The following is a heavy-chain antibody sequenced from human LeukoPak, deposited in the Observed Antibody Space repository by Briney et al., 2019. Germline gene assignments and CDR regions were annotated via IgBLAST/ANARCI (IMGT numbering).Heavy chain of an antibody. D-gene: IGHD1-14*01. V-gene: IGHV4-59*01. CDR1: GGSISSYY. CDR2: IYYSGST. CDR3: ARLYNGNQGDAFDI. Sequence: PSETLSLTCTVSGGSISSYYWSWIRQPPGKGLEWIGYIYYSGSTIYNPSLKSRVTISIDTSKNQFSLKLTSVTAADTAVYYCARLYNGNQGDAFDIWGQGTMVTVSS. J-gene: IGHJ3*02.